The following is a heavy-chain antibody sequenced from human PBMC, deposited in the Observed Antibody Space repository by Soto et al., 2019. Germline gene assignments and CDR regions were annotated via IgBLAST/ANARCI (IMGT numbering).Heavy chain of an antibody. D-gene: IGHD6-6*01. CDR1: GYTFPNYG. CDR2: VSAYNGER. J-gene: IGHJ4*01. Sequence: QVQLVQSGAEVKKPGASVKVSCKASGYTFPNYGINWVRQAPGQGLAWLGWVSAYNGERRYAQRVQARVILTTDTSTTTAYMELRSLRSDDTAVYYCSRASSIPASGDYWGQGTRVTVSS. CDR3: SRASSIPASGDY. V-gene: IGHV1-18*01.